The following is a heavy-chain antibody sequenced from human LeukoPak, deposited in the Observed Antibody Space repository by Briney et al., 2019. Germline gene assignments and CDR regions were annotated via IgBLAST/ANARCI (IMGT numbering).Heavy chain of an antibody. CDR2: INHSGST. Sequence: GSLRLSCAASGFTFSSYAMHWVRQPPGKGLEWIGEINHSGSTNYNPSLKSRVTISVDTSKNQFSLKLSSVTAADTAVYYCARGFFYSNFFFDYWGQGTLVTVSS. V-gene: IGHV4-34*01. D-gene: IGHD4-11*01. J-gene: IGHJ4*02. CDR1: GFTFSSYA. CDR3: ARGFFYSNFFFDY.